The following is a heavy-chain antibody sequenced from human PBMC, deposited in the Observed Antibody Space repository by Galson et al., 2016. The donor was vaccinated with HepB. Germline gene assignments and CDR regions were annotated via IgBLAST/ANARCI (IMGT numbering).Heavy chain of an antibody. Sequence: SLRLSCAASGFIFSSYAMSWVRQAPGKGLEWVSGLSGSDGSTYYADSVKGRFTTSRDNSKNTLYLQMNSLRAEDTAVYYCAKDWGVGTTTHFDYWGQGILVIVSS. CDR2: LSGSDGST. CDR1: GFIFSSYA. D-gene: IGHD5-12*01. CDR3: AKDWGVGTTTHFDY. V-gene: IGHV3-23*01. J-gene: IGHJ4*02.